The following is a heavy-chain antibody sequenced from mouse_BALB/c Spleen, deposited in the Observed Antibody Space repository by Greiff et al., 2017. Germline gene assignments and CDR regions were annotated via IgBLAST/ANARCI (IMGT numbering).Heavy chain of an antibody. Sequence: QVQLQQSGAELARPGASVKMSCKASGYTFTSYTMHWVKQRPGQGLEWIGYINPSSGYTNYNQKFKDKATLTADKSSSTAYMQLSSLTSEDSAVYYCAREGTMITRFDYWGQGTTLTVSS. CDR2: INPSSGYT. CDR3: AREGTMITRFDY. CDR1: GYTFTSYT. V-gene: IGHV1-4*01. D-gene: IGHD2-4*01. J-gene: IGHJ2*01.